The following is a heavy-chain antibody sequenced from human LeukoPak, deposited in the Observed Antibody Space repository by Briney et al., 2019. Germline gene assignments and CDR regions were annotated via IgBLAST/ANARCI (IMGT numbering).Heavy chain of an antibody. CDR3: ARAIDSSGWETADAFDI. CDR1: GGSISSYY. J-gene: IGHJ3*02. Sequence: SETLSLTCTVSGGSISSYYWSWIRQPPGKGLEWIGYIYYSGSTNYNPSLKSRVTISVDTSKNQFSLKLSSVTAADTAVYYCARAIDSSGWETADAFDIWGQGTMVTVSP. CDR2: IYYSGST. D-gene: IGHD6-19*01. V-gene: IGHV4-59*08.